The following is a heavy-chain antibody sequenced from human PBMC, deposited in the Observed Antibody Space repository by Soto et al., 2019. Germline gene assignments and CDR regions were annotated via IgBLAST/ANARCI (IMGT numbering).Heavy chain of an antibody. Sequence: SQTLSLTYAISGDSISSNSAAWNWIRQSPSRGFEWLGRTYYRSRWYHDYAVSVKSRIIINPDTSKNQVPLQLNSVSPDDTAVYYCASYRYDYWGQGTVVTVSS. CDR1: GDSISSNSAA. CDR2: TYYRSRWYH. J-gene: IGHJ4*02. D-gene: IGHD4-4*01. CDR3: ASYRYDY. V-gene: IGHV6-1*01.